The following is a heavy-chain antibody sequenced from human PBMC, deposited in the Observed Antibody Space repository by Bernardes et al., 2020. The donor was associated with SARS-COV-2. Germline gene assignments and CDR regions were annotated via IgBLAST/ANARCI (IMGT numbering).Heavy chain of an antibody. D-gene: IGHD3-3*01. CDR1: GGSISSGGYY. CDR2: IYYSGST. CDR3: ARARAITIFGVVTPFDI. Sequence: TLSLTCTVSGGSISSGGYYWSWIRQHPGKGLEWIGYIYYSGSTYYNPSLKSRVTISVDTSKNQFSLKLSSVTAADTAVYYCARARAITIFGVVTPFDIWGQGTMVTVSS. J-gene: IGHJ3*02. V-gene: IGHV4-31*03.